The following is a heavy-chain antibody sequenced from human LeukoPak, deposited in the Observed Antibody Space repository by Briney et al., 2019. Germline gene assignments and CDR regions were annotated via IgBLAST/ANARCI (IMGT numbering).Heavy chain of an antibody. V-gene: IGHV4-34*01. Sequence: SETLSLTCAVYGGSFSGYYWSWIRQPPGKGLEWIGEINHSGSTNYNPSLKSRVTISVDTSKNQFSLKLSSVTAADTAVYYCARGRIQLANYYYYYMDAWGKGTTVTVSS. D-gene: IGHD5-18*01. CDR2: INHSGST. J-gene: IGHJ6*03. CDR3: ARGRIQLANYYYYYMDA. CDR1: GGSFSGYY.